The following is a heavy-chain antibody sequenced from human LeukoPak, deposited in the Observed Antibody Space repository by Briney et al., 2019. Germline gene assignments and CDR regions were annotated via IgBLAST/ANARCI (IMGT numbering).Heavy chain of an antibody. Sequence: GGSLRLSCAASGFTFKSHGMHWVRQAPGKGLEWVAVISYDGSNKYYADSVKGRFTISRDNSKNTLYLQMNSLRAEDTAVYYCARDSSGWDYWGQGTLVTVSS. D-gene: IGHD6-19*01. V-gene: IGHV3-30*19. CDR3: ARDSSGWDY. J-gene: IGHJ4*02. CDR1: GFTFKSHG. CDR2: ISYDGSNK.